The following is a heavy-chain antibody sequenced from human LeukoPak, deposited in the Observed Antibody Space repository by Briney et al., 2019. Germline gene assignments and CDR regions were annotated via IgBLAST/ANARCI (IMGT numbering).Heavy chain of an antibody. CDR2: ISSGGSTI. CDR1: GFTFSDYY. J-gene: IGHJ6*03. CDR3: ARLKQLLAPPDYYYYYMDV. V-gene: IGHV3-11*04. D-gene: IGHD2-2*01. Sequence: GGSLRLSCAASGFTFSDYYMSWIRQAPGKGLEWISYISSGGSTIYYADSVKGRFTISRDNAKNSLYLQMNSLRAEDTAVYYCARLKQLLAPPDYYYYYMDVWGKGTTVTVSS.